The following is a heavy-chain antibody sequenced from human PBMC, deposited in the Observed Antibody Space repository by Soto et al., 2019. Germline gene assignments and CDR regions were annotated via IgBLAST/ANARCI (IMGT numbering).Heavy chain of an antibody. Sequence: ASVKVSCKASGYTFTSYYMHWVRQAPGQGLEWMGIINPSGGSTSYAQKFQGRVTMTRDTSTSTVYMELSSLRSEDTAVYYCARDHLLAAAGRGGMDVWGQGTTVTVSS. CDR1: GYTFTSYY. D-gene: IGHD6-13*01. J-gene: IGHJ6*02. CDR2: INPSGGST. CDR3: ARDHLLAAAGRGGMDV. V-gene: IGHV1-46*01.